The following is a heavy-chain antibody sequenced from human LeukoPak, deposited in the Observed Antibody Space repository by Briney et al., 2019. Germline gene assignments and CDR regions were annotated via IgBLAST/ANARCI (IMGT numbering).Heavy chain of an antibody. J-gene: IGHJ4*02. D-gene: IGHD3-22*01. V-gene: IGHV1-2*02. CDR3: ARVRQGGYYDSSGYYHDY. CDR1: GYTFTGYY. CDR2: INPNSGGT. Sequence: ASVKLSCKASGYTFTGYYMHWVRQAPGQGLEWMGWINPNSGGTNYAQKFQGRVTMTRDTSISTAYMELSRLRSDDTAVYYCARVRQGGYYDSSGYYHDYWGQGTLVTVSS.